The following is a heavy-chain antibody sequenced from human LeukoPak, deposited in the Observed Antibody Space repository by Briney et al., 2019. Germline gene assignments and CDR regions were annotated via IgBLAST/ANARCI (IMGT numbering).Heavy chain of an antibody. CDR1: GFTFRNYW. V-gene: IGHV3-7*03. J-gene: IGHJ4*02. CDR2: IKQDGSDR. CDR3: VRNLAVAGTCFDS. Sequence: GGSLRLSCAASGFTFRNYWMSWVRQVPGTGLEWVANIKQDGSDRNYVTSVRGRFTISRDNAESSLYLQMNSLRAEDTAVYYCVRNLAVAGTCFDSWGQGTLVTVSS. D-gene: IGHD6-19*01.